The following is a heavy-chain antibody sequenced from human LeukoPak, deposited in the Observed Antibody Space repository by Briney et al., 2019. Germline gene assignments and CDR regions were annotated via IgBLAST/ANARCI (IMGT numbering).Heavy chain of an antibody. V-gene: IGHV3-15*01. D-gene: IGHD6-13*01. J-gene: IGHJ4*02. Sequence: GGSLRLSCAASGFTFSNAWMSWVRQAPGKGLEWVGRIKSKTDGWTTDYAAPVKGRFTISRDDSKNTLYLQMNSLKTEDTAVYYCTTGQKRGPKYSSSWYYFDYWGQGTPVTVSS. CDR2: IKSKTDGWTT. CDR1: GFTFSNAW. CDR3: TTGQKRGPKYSSSWYYFDY.